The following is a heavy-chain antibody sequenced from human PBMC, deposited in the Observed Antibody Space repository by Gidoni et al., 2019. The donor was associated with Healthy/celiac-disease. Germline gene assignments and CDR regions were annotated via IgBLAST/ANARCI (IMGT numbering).Heavy chain of an antibody. CDR2: IIPIFGTA. J-gene: IGHJ1*01. Sequence: QVQLVQSGAEVKRPGSSVKVSCKASGGTSSSYAISWVRQAPGQGLEWMGGIIPIFGTANYEQKFQGRVTITADKSTSTAYMELSSLRSEDTAVYYCARLDYDSSGEAQYFQHWGQGTLVTVSS. D-gene: IGHD3-22*01. V-gene: IGHV1-69*06. CDR3: ARLDYDSSGEAQYFQH. CDR1: GGTSSSYA.